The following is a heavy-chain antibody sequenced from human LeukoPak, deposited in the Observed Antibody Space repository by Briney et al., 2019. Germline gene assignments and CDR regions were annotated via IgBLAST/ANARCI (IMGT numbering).Heavy chain of an antibody. CDR1: GFTFSSYG. D-gene: IGHD6-6*01. CDR2: IWYDGSNK. J-gene: IGHJ5*02. Sequence: AGGSLRLSCAASGFTFSSYGMHWVRQAPGKGLEWVAVIWYDGSNKYYADSVKGRFTISRGNSKNTLYLQMNSLRAEDTAVYYCARGWEYSSSSNSDWFDPWGQGTLVTVSS. CDR3: ARGWEYSSSSNSDWFDP. V-gene: IGHV3-33*01.